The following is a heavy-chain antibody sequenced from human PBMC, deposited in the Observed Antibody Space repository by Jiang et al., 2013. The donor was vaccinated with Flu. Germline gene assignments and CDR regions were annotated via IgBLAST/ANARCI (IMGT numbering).Heavy chain of an antibody. D-gene: IGHD6-13*01. J-gene: IGHJ4*02. CDR3: ASGIAAADDFDY. Sequence: LEWMGWINAGNGNTKYSQKFQGRVTITRDTSASTAYMELSSLRSEDTAVYYCASGIAAADDFDYWGQGTLVTVSS. V-gene: IGHV1-3*01. CDR2: INAGNGNT.